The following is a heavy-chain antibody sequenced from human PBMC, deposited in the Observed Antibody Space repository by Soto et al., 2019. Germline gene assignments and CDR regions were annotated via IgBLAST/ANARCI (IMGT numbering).Heavy chain of an antibody. D-gene: IGHD3-9*01. V-gene: IGHV5-51*01. J-gene: IGHJ3*02. CDR2: IYPGDSDT. Sequence: PGESLKISCKGSGYSFTSYWIGWVRQMPGKGLEWMGIIYPGDSDTRYSPSFQGQVTISADKSISTAYLQWSSLKASDTAMYYCARPDPPDWPIGAFDIWGQGTMVTVSS. CDR3: ARPDPPDWPIGAFDI. CDR1: GYSFTSYW.